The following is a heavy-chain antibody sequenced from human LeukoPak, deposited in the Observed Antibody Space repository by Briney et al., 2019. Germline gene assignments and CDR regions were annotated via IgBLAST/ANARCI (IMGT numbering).Heavy chain of an antibody. Sequence: PGGSLRLSCAASGFTFSSYSMNWVRQAPGKGLEWVSSISSSSSYIYYADSVKGRFTISRDNAKNSLYLQMNSLRAEDTAVYYCAKGYGSYEGGAFDYWGQGTLVTVSS. D-gene: IGHD1-26*01. CDR1: GFTFSSYS. V-gene: IGHV3-21*01. J-gene: IGHJ4*02. CDR2: ISSSSSYI. CDR3: AKGYGSYEGGAFDY.